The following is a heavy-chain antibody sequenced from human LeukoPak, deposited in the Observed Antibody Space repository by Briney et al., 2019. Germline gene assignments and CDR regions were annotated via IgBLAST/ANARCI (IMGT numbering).Heavy chain of an antibody. Sequence: SETLSLTCTVSGGSISSYYWSWIRQPPGKGLEWIGYIYYSGSTNYNPSLTSRVTVSVDMSTNQFSLKLSSVAAADTAVYYCARGRESSGHTGDAFDIWGQGTMVTVSS. V-gene: IGHV4-59*01. D-gene: IGHD3-22*01. CDR1: GGSISSYY. CDR3: ARGRESSGHTGDAFDI. CDR2: IYYSGST. J-gene: IGHJ3*02.